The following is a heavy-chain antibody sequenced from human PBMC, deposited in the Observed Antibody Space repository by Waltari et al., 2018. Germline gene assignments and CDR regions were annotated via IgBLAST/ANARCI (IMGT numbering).Heavy chain of an antibody. CDR1: GFTFSSYW. CDR2: INSYVSST. J-gene: IGHJ4*02. CDR3: ARSHMAESPWELLDY. V-gene: IGHV3-74*01. Sequence: EVQLVESGGGLVQPGGSLRLSCAASGFTFSSYWMHWVRQAPGKGLGWVSRINSYVSSTSYADSVKGRFTISRDNAKNTLYLQMNSLRAEDTAVYYCARSHMAESPWELLDYWGQGTLVTVSS. D-gene: IGHD1-26*01.